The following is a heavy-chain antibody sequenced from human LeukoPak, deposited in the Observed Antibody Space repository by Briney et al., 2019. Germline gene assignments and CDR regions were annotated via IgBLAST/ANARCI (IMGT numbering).Heavy chain of an antibody. CDR1: GFTFNTYG. CDR3: ARGGVDYYGSGTYYLMYYFDY. CDR2: ISGSGGAT. Sequence: PGGSLRLSCAASGFTFNTYGMSWVRQAPGKGLEWVSGISGSGGATYYADSVKGRFTISRDDPHNTLYLQMNSLRAEDMAVYFCARGGVDYYGSGTYYLMYYFDYWGQGALVTVSS. J-gene: IGHJ4*02. D-gene: IGHD3-10*01. V-gene: IGHV3-23*01.